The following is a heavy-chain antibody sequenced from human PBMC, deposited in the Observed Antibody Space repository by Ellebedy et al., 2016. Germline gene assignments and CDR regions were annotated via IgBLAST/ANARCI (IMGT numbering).Heavy chain of an antibody. CDR3: GADSAFDGGYLED. V-gene: IGHV1-18*04. CDR1: GYTFTTFS. J-gene: IGHJ4*02. CDR2: VNTFSGNT. Sequence: ASVKVSCXASGYTFTTFSIIWVRQVPGQGLQWMGSVNTFSGNTKFAQKFQGRVSMTTDSSTHTAYMELSSLRSDDTAVYFCGADSAFDGGYLEDWGQGTLVTVSS. D-gene: IGHD4-23*01.